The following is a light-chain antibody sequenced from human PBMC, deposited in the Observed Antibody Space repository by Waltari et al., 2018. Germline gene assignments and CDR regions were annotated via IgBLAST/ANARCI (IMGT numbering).Light chain of an antibody. V-gene: IGLV1-51*01. CDR1: SSNIGNNY. J-gene: IGLJ3*02. CDR3: GTWDSTLL. Sequence: QSVLTQPPSVSAAPGQKVTISCSGSSSNIGNNYVSWYQQLPGTAPKLLIYDNNKRPAGIPDRFSGSKSVTSATLGITGLQTGGEADYYCGTWDSTLLFGGGTKLTVL. CDR2: DNN.